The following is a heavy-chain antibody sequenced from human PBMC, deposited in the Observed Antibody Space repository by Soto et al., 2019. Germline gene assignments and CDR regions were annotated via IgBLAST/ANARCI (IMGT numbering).Heavy chain of an antibody. Sequence: EVQLVESGGGLVQPGGSLILSCAASGFTFSNYWMVWVRQAPRKGLVWVSRIIGDGLYTTYADSVKGRFTISRDKAKKSVYLQMNSLRSEDTAVYYCASGILGSGKAHDHWGQGTLVTVSS. V-gene: IGHV3-74*03. CDR3: ASGILGSGKAHDH. CDR1: GFTFSNYW. J-gene: IGHJ4*02. CDR2: IIGDGLYT. D-gene: IGHD3-10*01.